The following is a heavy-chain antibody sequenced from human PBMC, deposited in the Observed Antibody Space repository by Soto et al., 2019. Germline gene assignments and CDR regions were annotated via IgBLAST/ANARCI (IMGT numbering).Heavy chain of an antibody. CDR1: GFTFSDYA. CDR2: ISGDGHST. Sequence: EVQLLESGGGLVQPGGSLRLSCGTSGFTFSDYAISWVRQAPGKGLEWVSGISGDGHSTHYAKSVKGRFTISRDNSKDTLYLQMSSLRDEDTAVYYCARGLSTAPVYWGQGTLVTVSS. CDR3: ARGLSTAPVY. D-gene: IGHD5-18*01. J-gene: IGHJ4*02. V-gene: IGHV3-23*01.